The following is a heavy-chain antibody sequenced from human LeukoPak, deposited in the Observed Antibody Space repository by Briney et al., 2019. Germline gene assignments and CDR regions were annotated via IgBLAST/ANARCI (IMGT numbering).Heavy chain of an antibody. CDR3: ARDGLRFGELPFDY. J-gene: IGHJ4*02. CDR2: ISSSSSYI. CDR1: GFTFSSYN. D-gene: IGHD3-10*01. V-gene: IGHV3-21*01. Sequence: GGSLRLSCAASGFTFSSYNMNWVRQAPGKGLEWVSSISSSSSYIYYADSVKGRFTISRDNAKNSLYLQMNSLRAEDTAVYFCARDGLRFGELPFDYWGQGTLVTVSS.